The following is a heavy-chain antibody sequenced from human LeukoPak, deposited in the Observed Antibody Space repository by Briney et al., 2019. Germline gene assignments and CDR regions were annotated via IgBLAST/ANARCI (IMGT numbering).Heavy chain of an antibody. CDR2: IRGTPYGGTT. J-gene: IGHJ4*02. Sequence: GGSLRLSCTASGFTFGDYAVSWVRQAPGKGLEWVGFIRGTPYGGTTEYAASVKGRFTISRDDSKSIAHLQLNSLKTEDTAVYYCSGTLGELSFYDYWGQGTLVTVSS. CDR1: GFTFGDYA. D-gene: IGHD3-16*02. CDR3: SGTLGELSFYDY. V-gene: IGHV3-49*04.